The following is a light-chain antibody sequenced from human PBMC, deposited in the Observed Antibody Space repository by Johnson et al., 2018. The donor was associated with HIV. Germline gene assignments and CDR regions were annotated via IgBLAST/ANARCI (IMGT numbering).Light chain of an antibody. CDR3: ADWDSGLGAHYG. CDR1: SSNIGNNY. J-gene: IGLJ1*01. V-gene: IGLV1-51*01. CDR2: DNG. Sequence: QAVLTQPPSVSAAPGQKVTISCSGSSSNIGNNYVSWYQQVPGAAPKLLIYDNGKRPSGVPDRFSASKSGTSATLHITGLQTGVEPESSCADWDSGLGAHYGFGTGTKVTVL.